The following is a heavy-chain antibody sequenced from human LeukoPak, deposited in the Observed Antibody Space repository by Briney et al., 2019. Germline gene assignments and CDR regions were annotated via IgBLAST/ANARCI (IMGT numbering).Heavy chain of an antibody. J-gene: IGHJ4*02. V-gene: IGHV1-2*02. CDR2: INPNSGGT. D-gene: IGHD4-17*01. Sequence: ASVKVSCKASGYTFTSFYMNWVRQAPGQGLEWMGWINPNSGGTNYAQKFQGRVTMTRDTSISTAYMELSRLRSDDTAVYYCATSYGDENFDYWGQGTLVTVSS. CDR1: GYTFTSFY. CDR3: ATSYGDENFDY.